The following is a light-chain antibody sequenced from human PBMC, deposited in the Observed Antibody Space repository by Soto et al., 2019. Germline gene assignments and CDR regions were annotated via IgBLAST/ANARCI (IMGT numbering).Light chain of an antibody. CDR2: GAS. CDR1: QPIVATY. J-gene: IGKJ1*01. CDR3: QLGG. V-gene: IGKV3-20*01. Sequence: EIVLTQSPGSLSLSPGERATLSCRASQPIVATYLAWYQQKLGQAPRLLIYGASSRASGIPDRFSGGGSGTDFTLTITRLEPEDSAVYYCQLGGFGQGIKVEIQ.